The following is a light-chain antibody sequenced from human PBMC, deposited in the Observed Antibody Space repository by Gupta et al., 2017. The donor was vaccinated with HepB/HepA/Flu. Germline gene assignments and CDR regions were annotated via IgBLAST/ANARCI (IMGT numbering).Light chain of an antibody. J-gene: IGLJ2*01. V-gene: IGLV1-44*01. CDR2: ANN. Sequence: QSVLTQPPSASGTPGQRVSISCSGGPSNIGSNIVSWYQQLPGTAPKLLIYANNQRPSGVPDRFSGSKSGTSASLAISGLQTDDEADYFCTSWDDSLNGLLFGGGTKLTVL. CDR1: PSNIGSNI. CDR3: TSWDDSLNGLL.